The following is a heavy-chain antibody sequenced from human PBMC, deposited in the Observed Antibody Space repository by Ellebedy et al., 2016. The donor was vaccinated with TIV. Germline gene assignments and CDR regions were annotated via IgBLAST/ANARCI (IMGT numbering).Heavy chain of an antibody. CDR3: ARVLIAAAWEVGY. CDR1: GYTFTGYY. V-gene: IGHV1-2*02. Sequence: ASVKVSCKASGYTFTGYYMHWVRQAPGQGLEWMGWINPNSGGTNYAQKFQGRVTMTRDTSISTAYMELSRLRSDDTAVYYCARVLIAAAWEVGYWGQGTLVTVSS. CDR2: INPNSGGT. J-gene: IGHJ4*02. D-gene: IGHD6-13*01.